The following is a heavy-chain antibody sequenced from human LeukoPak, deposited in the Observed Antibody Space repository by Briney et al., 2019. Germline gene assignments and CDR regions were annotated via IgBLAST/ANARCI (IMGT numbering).Heavy chain of an antibody. Sequence: SETLSLTCTVSGGSISSSSYYWGWIRQPPGKGLEWIGYIYYSGSTNYNPPLKSRVIISVDTSKNQFSLKLSSVTAADTAVYYCARNSYSSSWYNYYYYGMDVWGQGTTVTVSS. CDR3: ARNSYSSSWYNYYYYGMDV. V-gene: IGHV4-61*05. D-gene: IGHD6-13*01. CDR1: GGSISSSSYY. CDR2: IYYSGST. J-gene: IGHJ6*02.